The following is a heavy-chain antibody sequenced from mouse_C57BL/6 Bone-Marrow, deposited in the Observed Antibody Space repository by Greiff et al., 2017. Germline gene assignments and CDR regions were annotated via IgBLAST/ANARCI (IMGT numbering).Heavy chain of an antibody. Sequence: HVQLQQPWAALVRPGTSVTLSCTASGYTFTSYWLHWVKQRPGQGLEWICVIDPSSIYTNYNQKFKGKATWTVDTSSSTAYMQLSSLTSEDSAVYYCAVYSKEWGQGTLVTVSA. D-gene: IGHD2-5*01. J-gene: IGHJ3*02. V-gene: IGHV1-59*01. CDR3: AVYSKE. CDR2: IDPSSIYT. CDR1: GYTFTSYW.